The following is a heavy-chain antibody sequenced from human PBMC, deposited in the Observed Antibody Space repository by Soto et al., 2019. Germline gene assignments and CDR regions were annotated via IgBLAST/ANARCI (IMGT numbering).Heavy chain of an antibody. CDR2: IYYMGDT. CDR1: GGSISSSGYY. CDR3: ARLPRIEAWFES. D-gene: IGHD5-12*01. V-gene: IGHV4-39*01. J-gene: IGHJ5*01. Sequence: SETLSLTCTVSGGSISSSGYYWAWIRQPPGKGLEWIGTIYYMGDTYYNPSLKSRVTISVDTSKNQFSLKMRSVTAADTAVYYCARLPRIEAWFESWGHGTLVTVSS.